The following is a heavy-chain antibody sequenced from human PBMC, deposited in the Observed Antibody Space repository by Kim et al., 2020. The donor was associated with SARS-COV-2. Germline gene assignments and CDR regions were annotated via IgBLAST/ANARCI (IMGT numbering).Heavy chain of an antibody. V-gene: IGHV5-51*01. CDR2: IYPGDSDT. Sequence: GESLKISCKGSGYSFTSYWIGWVRQMPGKGLEWMGIIYPGDSDTRYSPSFQGQVTISADKSISTAYLQWSSLKASDTAMYYCARLSYDSSGYGPLPAEYFQHWGQGTLVTVSS. J-gene: IGHJ1*01. CDR1: GYSFTSYW. CDR3: ARLSYDSSGYGPLPAEYFQH. D-gene: IGHD3-22*01.